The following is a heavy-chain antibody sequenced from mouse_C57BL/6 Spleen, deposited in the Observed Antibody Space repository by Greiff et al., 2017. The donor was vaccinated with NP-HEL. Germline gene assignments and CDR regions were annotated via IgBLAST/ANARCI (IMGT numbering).Heavy chain of an antibody. D-gene: IGHD1-1*01. CDR1: GYTFTDYY. CDR2: IYPGSGNT. CDR3: ARSITTVVAWYFDV. Sequence: VQLVESGAELVRPGASVKLSCKASGYTFTDYYINWVKQRPGQGLEWIARIYPGSGNTYYNEKFKGKATLTAEKSSSTAYMQLSSLTSEDSAVYFCARSITTVVAWYFDVWGTGTTVTVSS. J-gene: IGHJ1*03. V-gene: IGHV1-76*01.